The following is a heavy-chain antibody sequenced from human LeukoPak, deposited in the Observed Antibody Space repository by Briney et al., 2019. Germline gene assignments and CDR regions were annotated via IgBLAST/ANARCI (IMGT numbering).Heavy chain of an antibody. CDR2: ISSSSSYI. J-gene: IGHJ4*02. Sequence: PGGSLRLSCAASGFTFNTYSMNWVRQAPGKGLEWVSSISSSSSYIYYADSLKGRFTISRDNSKNTLYLQMNSLRAEDTAVYYCAKDPLRDAPKYYFDYWGQGTLVTVSS. V-gene: IGHV3-21*04. CDR3: AKDPLRDAPKYYFDY. CDR1: GFTFNTYS.